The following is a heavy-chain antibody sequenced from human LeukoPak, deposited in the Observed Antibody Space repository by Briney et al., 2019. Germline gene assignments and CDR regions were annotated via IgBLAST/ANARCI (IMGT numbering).Heavy chain of an antibody. CDR2: ISGSGDAT. Sequence: PGGSLRLSCAASGFTFSRYSMNWVRQAPGKRLEWVSAISGSGDATYYAGSVKGRFTISRDNSKNTLYLQMNSLRAEETAVYYCAKLRVLSSSSENNWFDPWGQGTLVTVSS. D-gene: IGHD6-6*01. CDR1: GFTFSRYS. V-gene: IGHV3-23*01. J-gene: IGHJ5*02. CDR3: AKLRVLSSSSENNWFDP.